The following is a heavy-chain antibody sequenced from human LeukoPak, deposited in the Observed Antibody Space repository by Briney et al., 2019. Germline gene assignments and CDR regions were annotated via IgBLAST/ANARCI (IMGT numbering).Heavy chain of an antibody. CDR3: AKGGVGSSPYYYYGMDV. V-gene: IGHV3-30*18. D-gene: IGHD6-6*01. CDR1: GFTFSSYG. J-gene: IGHJ6*02. Sequence: PGGSLRLSCAASGFTFSSYGMHWVRQAPGKGLEWLAVISYDGSNKYYADSVKGRFTISRDNSKNTLYLQMNSLRAEDTAVYYCAKGGVGSSPYYYYGMDVWGQGTTVTVSS. CDR2: ISYDGSNK.